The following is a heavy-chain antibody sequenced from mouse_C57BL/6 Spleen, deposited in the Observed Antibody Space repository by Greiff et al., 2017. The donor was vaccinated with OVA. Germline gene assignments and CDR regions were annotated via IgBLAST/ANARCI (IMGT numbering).Heavy chain of an antibody. Sequence: QVQLQQPGAELVKPGASVKLSCKASGSTFTSYWMHWVKQRPGRGLEWLGRIDPTRGGTKYNEKFKSKATLTVDKPSSTAYMQLSSLTSEDAAVYYCARYYSNNVWCDYWGQGTLGTVSA. V-gene: IGHV1-72*01. CDR2: IDPTRGGT. CDR3: ARYYSNNVWCDY. J-gene: IGHJ3*01. D-gene: IGHD2-5*01. CDR1: GSTFTSYW.